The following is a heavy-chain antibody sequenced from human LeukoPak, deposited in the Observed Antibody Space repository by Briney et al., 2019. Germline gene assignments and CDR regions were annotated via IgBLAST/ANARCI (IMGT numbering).Heavy chain of an antibody. V-gene: IGHV4-28*01. CDR3: ARCESGVFDI. CDR1: GYSISSSNW. J-gene: IGHJ3*02. D-gene: IGHD3-10*01. CDR2: SYYSGST. Sequence: PSETLSLTCAVSGYSISSSNWWGWIRQPPGKGLEWIGYSYYSGSTYYNPSLKSRVTMSVDTSKNQFSLKLSSVTAVDTAVYYCARCESGVFDIWGQGTMVTVSS.